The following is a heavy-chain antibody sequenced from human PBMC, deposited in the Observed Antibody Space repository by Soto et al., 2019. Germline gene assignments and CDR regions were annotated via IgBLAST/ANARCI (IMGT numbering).Heavy chain of an antibody. CDR1: GSPVTMSSYY. Sequence: SDTLSLTCPSSGSPVTMSSYYWARIGQALGEVLEWIASLHSHSGSTYYDPSLRGRVLISVDSSNKHFCLNLSSVTAADTAVYYCARPGDAYGLDVWGHGTTVTVSS. J-gene: IGHJ6*02. D-gene: IGHD2-21*02. CDR2: LHSHSGST. CDR3: ARPGDAYGLDV. V-gene: IGHV4-39*01.